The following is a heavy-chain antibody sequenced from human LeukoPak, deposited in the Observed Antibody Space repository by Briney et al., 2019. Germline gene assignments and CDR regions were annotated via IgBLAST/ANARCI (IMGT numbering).Heavy chain of an antibody. CDR1: GGTFSSYA. CDR2: IIPILAIT. D-gene: IGHD4-23*01. Sequence: SVTVSCKASGGTFSSYAISWVRQASGHGLEWIGRIIPILAITHYAQRFEGRVTITADESATTAYMELSSLTSEDTALYFCARHYGGNSVTAGFQYWGQGTLVTVSS. J-gene: IGHJ1*01. CDR3: ARHYGGNSVTAGFQY. V-gene: IGHV1-69*04.